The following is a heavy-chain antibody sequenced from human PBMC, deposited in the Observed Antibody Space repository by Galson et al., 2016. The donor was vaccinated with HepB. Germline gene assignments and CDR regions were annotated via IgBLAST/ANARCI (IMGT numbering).Heavy chain of an antibody. CDR1: GFSFSTCA. D-gene: IGHD5-24*01. V-gene: IGHV3-23*01. CDR2: ISGSGAAT. CDR3: AKDLRDGTYYLDY. Sequence: LRLSCAASGFSFSTCAMTWVRQAPGKGLEWVAAISGSGAATYYADSVQGRFSISRDNAKNTLDLQMSSLRVDDTAVYFCAKDLRDGTYYLDYWGQGTLVTVSS. J-gene: IGHJ4*02.